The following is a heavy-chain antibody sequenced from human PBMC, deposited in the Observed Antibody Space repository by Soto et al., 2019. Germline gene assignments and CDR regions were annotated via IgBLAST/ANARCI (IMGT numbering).Heavy chain of an antibody. V-gene: IGHV4-59*01. CDR3: ARDSAKFPNWNYFNGWYYYGMDV. CDR1: GGSISSYY. J-gene: IGHJ6*02. CDR2: IYYSGST. Sequence: SETLSLTCTVSGGSISSYYWSWIRQPPGKGLEWIGYIYYSGSTNYNPSLKSRVTISVDTSKNQFSLKLSSVTAADTAVYYCARDSAKFPNWNYFNGWYYYGMDVWGQGTTVTVS. D-gene: IGHD1-7*01.